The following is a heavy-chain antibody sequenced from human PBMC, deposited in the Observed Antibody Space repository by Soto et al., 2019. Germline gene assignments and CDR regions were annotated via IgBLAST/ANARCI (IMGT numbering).Heavy chain of an antibody. CDR3: ARSVRGVILDY. CDR1: GSPIASYH. D-gene: IGHD3-10*01. J-gene: IGHJ4*02. Sequence: SETLSLTCLVSGSPIASYHWSWIRQPPGKGLEWIGYIRYSGSTNKNPSLKSRVNISVDTSKKQFSLKLSSVTAADTAVYYCARSVRGVILDYWGQGTLVTVSS. CDR2: IRYSGST. V-gene: IGHV4-59*01.